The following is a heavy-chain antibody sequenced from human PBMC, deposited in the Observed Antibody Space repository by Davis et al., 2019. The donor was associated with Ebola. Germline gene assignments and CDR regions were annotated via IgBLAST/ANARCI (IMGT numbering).Heavy chain of an antibody. CDR1: GFTFDDYA. D-gene: IGHD3-10*01. Sequence: SLKISCAASGFTFDDYAMHWVRQAPGKGLEWVSGINWNSGSITYADSVKGRFTISRDNAKNSLYLQMNSLRAEDTALYYCAKAEDSSGSYYSGGFDYWGQGTLVTVSS. CDR3: AKAEDSSGSYYSGGFDY. J-gene: IGHJ4*02. V-gene: IGHV3-9*01. CDR2: INWNSGSI.